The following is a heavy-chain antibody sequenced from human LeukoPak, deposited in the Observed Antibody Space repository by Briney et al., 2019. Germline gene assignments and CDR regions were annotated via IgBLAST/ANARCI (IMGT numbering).Heavy chain of an antibody. CDR1: GFTFSSYG. Sequence: GGSLRLSCAASGFTFSSYGIHWVRQAPGKGLEWVIVLSRDGGTKYYSDSVKGRFTISRDNSENTLYLQMNSLRPEDTAVYYCVREGLGPSFSAWFDPWGHGTLVTVSS. CDR2: LSRDGGTK. CDR3: VREGLGPSFSAWFDP. J-gene: IGHJ5*02. V-gene: IGHV3-30*03. D-gene: IGHD3/OR15-3a*01.